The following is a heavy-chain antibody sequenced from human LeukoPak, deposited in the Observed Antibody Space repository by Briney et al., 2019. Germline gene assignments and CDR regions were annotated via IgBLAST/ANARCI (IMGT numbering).Heavy chain of an antibody. Sequence: GGSLRLSCAASGFTFSSYSMNWVRQAPGKGLEWVSSISSSSSYILYADSVKGRFTISRDNAKNSLYLQMNSLRAEDTAVYYCARHCSSTSCYFNYYGMDVWGQGTTVTVSS. CDR3: ARHCSSTSCYFNYYGMDV. CDR1: GFTFSSYS. CDR2: ISSSSSYI. V-gene: IGHV3-21*01. J-gene: IGHJ6*02. D-gene: IGHD2-2*01.